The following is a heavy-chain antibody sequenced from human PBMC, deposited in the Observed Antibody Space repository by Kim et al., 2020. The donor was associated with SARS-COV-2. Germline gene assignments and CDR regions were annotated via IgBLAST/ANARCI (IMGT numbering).Heavy chain of an antibody. V-gene: IGHV3-72*01. D-gene: IGHD5-12*01. Sequence: GGSLRLSCAVSGFSFSDHYMDWVRQAPGKGLEWVGRTKHKANSYITEYAASVKGRFSISRDDSKDSLYLQLNSLKTEDTAVYYCAREGYYSGPAFDYWGQGTLVTVSS. CDR1: GFSFSDHY. CDR2: TKHKANSYIT. J-gene: IGHJ4*02. CDR3: AREGYYSGPAFDY.